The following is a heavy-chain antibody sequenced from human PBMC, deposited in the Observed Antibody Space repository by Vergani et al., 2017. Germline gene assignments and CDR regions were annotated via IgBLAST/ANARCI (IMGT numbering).Heavy chain of an antibody. J-gene: IGHJ6*03. CDR1: GFTFDDYA. Sequence: EVQLVESGGGVVQPGGSLRLSCAASGFTFDDYAMHWVRQAPGKGLEWVSLISGDGGSTYYADSVKGRFTISRDNSKNSLYLQMNSLRTEDTALYYCAKDGGRKNYEFWSGPNYYYYYMDVWGKGTTVTVSS. CDR3: AKDGGRKNYEFWSGPNYYYYYMDV. D-gene: IGHD3-3*01. V-gene: IGHV3-43*02. CDR2: ISGDGGST.